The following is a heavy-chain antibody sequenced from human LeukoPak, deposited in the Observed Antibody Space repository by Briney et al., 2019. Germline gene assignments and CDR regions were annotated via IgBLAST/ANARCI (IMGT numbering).Heavy chain of an antibody. Sequence: SETLSLTCTVSGGSIRSSSYYWGWIRQPPGKGLEWIGSIYYSGSTYYNPSLKSRVTISVDTSKNQLSLKLSSVTAADTAVYYCARDRVVITRDFDYWGQGTLVTVSS. V-gene: IGHV4-39*07. J-gene: IGHJ4*02. CDR1: GGSIRSSSYY. CDR3: ARDRVVITRDFDY. CDR2: IYYSGST. D-gene: IGHD3-22*01.